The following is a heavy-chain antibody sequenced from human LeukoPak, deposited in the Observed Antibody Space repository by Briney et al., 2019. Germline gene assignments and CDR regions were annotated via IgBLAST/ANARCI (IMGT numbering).Heavy chain of an antibody. D-gene: IGHD3-22*01. V-gene: IGHV3-30*04. CDR3: ARDVGITMIVVVSASLHD. Sequence: PGRSLRLSCAASGFTFSSYAMHWVRQAPGKGLEWVAVISYDGSNKYYADSVKGRFTISRDNSKNTLYLQMNSLRAEDTAVYYCARDVGITMIVVVSASLHDWGQGTLVTVSS. CDR1: GFTFSSYA. J-gene: IGHJ4*02. CDR2: ISYDGSNK.